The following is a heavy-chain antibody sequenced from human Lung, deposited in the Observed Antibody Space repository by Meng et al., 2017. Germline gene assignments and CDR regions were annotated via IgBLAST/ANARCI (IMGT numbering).Heavy chain of an antibody. D-gene: IGHD4-11*01. CDR3: ARGPTTMAHDFDY. CDR2: INHSGST. CDR1: GGSFSDYY. Sequence: HVQLHQWGAGLLKPSETLSLTCVVSGGSFSDYYWSWIRQPPGKGLEWIGEINHSGSTNYNPSLERRATISVDTSQNNLSLKLSSVTAADSAVYYCARGPTTMAHDFDYWGQGTLVTVSS. V-gene: IGHV4-34*01. J-gene: IGHJ4*02.